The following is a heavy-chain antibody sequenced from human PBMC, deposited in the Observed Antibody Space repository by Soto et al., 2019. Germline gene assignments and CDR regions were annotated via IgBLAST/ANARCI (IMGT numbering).Heavy chain of an antibody. D-gene: IGHD2-2*02. CDR2: ISGSGGST. CDR3: AKDPYYCSSTCCYTSWFDP. Sequence: TGGSLRLSCAASGFTFSSYAMSWVRQAPGKGLEWVSAISGSGGSTYYADSVKGRFTISRDNSKNTLYLQMNSLRAEDTAVYYCAKDPYYCSSTCCYTSWFDPWGQGTLVTVSS. CDR1: GFTFSSYA. J-gene: IGHJ5*02. V-gene: IGHV3-23*01.